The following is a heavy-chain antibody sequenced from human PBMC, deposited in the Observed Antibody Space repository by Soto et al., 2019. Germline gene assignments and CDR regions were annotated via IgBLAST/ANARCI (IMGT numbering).Heavy chain of an antibody. V-gene: IGHV4-61*01. CDR1: GGSVSSCSYY. CDR2: IYYSGST. D-gene: IGHD2-8*02. CDR3: ARFTNMVLGGMDV. J-gene: IGHJ6*02. Sequence: QVQLQESGPGLVKPSETLSLTCTVSGGSVSSCSYYWSWIRQPPGKGLEWIGYIYYSGSTNYNPSLKSRVTISVDTSKNQFSLKLSSVTAADTAVYYCARFTNMVLGGMDVWGQGTTVTVSS.